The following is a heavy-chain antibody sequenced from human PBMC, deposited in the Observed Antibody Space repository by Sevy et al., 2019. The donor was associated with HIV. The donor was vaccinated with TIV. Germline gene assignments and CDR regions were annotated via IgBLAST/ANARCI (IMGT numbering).Heavy chain of an antibody. Sequence: GGSLRLSCAASGFTFSTYGMHWVRQAPGKGLEWVAFIRFDGTIKYYTDSVRGRSTISRDNSKNTLYLQMNSLRAEDTAVYFCANVVHIVVVPAAIDYYYGMDVWGQGTTVTVSS. J-gene: IGHJ6*02. CDR3: ANVVHIVVVPAAIDYYYGMDV. D-gene: IGHD2-2*01. CDR1: GFTFSTYG. V-gene: IGHV3-30*02. CDR2: IRFDGTIK.